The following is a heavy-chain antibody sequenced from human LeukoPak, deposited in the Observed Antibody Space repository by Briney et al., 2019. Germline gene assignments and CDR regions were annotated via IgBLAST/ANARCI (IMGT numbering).Heavy chain of an antibody. Sequence: ASVKVSCKASEFTFTDYAINWVRQAPGQRLEWMGWINAGNGNTRYSQRFQGRVTITRDTSASTAYMELSSLTSEDTAVYYCTRGRWSATTASYYLDFWGQGTLVTVSS. CDR3: TRGRWSATTASYYLDF. CDR1: EFTFTDYA. CDR2: INAGNGNT. J-gene: IGHJ4*02. D-gene: IGHD5-24*01. V-gene: IGHV1-3*01.